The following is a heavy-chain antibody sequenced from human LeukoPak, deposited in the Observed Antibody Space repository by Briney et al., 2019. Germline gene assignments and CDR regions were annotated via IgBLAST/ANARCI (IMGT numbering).Heavy chain of an antibody. V-gene: IGHV1-69*13. J-gene: IGHJ4*02. CDR1: GGTFSTYT. D-gene: IGHD2-21*02. Sequence: SVKVSCKASGGTFSTYTISWVRQAPGQGLEWMGGIIPILATANYAQKFQGRVTITADESTSTAYMELSSLRSEDTAVYYCATSPTSDSPGYWGQGTLVTVSS. CDR2: IIPILATA. CDR3: ATSPTSDSPGY.